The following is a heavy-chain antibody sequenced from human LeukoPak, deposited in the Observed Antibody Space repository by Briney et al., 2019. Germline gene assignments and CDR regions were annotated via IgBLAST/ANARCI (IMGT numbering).Heavy chain of an antibody. Sequence: PGGSLRLSCAASGFTFSSYSMNWVRQAPGKGLEWGSYISSSSSTIYYADSVKGRFTISRDNAKNSLYLQMNSLRAEDTAVYYCARAPYSSGWYVKYYFDYWGQGTLVTVSS. CDR1: GFTFSSYS. D-gene: IGHD6-19*01. CDR2: ISSSSSTI. J-gene: IGHJ4*02. V-gene: IGHV3-48*04. CDR3: ARAPYSSGWYVKYYFDY.